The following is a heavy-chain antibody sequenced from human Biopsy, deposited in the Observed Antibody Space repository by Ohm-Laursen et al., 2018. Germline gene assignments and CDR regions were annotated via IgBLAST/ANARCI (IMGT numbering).Heavy chain of an antibody. V-gene: IGHV1-69*01. CDR1: GGTFSSFP. CDR3: ANSDGRSGFDY. J-gene: IGHJ4*02. D-gene: IGHD2-15*01. Sequence: SSVKVSCKASGGTFSSFPFNWVRQAPGQGLEWMGGILPLSGTTSFAQKFQGRVILTADGSTSTACMELSSLISEDTAVYYCANSDGRSGFDYWGQGTLVTVSS. CDR2: ILPLSGTT.